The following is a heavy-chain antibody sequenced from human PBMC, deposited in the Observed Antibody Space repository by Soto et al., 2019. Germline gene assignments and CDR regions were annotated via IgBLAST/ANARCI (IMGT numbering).Heavy chain of an antibody. D-gene: IGHD3-10*01. V-gene: IGHV3-9*01. Sequence: EVQLVESGGCLVQPGRSLRLSCAASGFTVRGSAMHWVRQVKGWGLEWVAGIYGSGAVGYEGAVRGRFTISRDVATNTLHLQMNSLTIEDTALYYCVGEILSGGADVWGQGTTVTVSS. J-gene: IGHJ6*02. CDR3: VGEILSGGADV. CDR1: GFTVRGSA. CDR2: IYGSGAV.